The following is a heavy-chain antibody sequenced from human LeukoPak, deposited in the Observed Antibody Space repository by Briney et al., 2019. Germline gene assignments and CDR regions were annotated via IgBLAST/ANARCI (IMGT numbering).Heavy chain of an antibody. D-gene: IGHD3-22*01. J-gene: IGHJ4*02. CDR2: IIPIFGTA. CDR3: ARNYDSSGYGLGY. CDR1: GGTFSSYA. V-gene: IGHV1-69*05. Sequence: SVKVSCKASGGTFSSYAISWVRQAPGQGLEWMGGIIPIFGTANYAQKFQGRVTITTDESASTAYMELSSLRSEDTAVYYCARNYDSSGYGLGYWGQGTLVTVSS.